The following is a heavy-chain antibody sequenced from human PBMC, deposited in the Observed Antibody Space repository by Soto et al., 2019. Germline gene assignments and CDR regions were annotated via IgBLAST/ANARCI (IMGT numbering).Heavy chain of an antibody. J-gene: IGHJ4*02. D-gene: IGHD4-17*01. CDR1: GFTFSNAW. V-gene: IGHV3-15*01. Sequence: EVQLGESGGGLVKPGGSLRLSCAASGFTFSNAWMSWVRQAPGKGLEWVGRIKSKTDGGTTDYAAPVKGRFTISRDDSINTLYLQMNSLKTEDTVLYYCTTDYPTVTNQLSPVFKWVWGQGTLVTVSS. CDR3: TTDYPTVTNQLSPVFKWV. CDR2: IKSKTDGGTT.